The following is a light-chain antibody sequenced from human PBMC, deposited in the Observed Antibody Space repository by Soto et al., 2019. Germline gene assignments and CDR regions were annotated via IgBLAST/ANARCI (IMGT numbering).Light chain of an antibody. Sequence: IALTQSPGTLSFFPGERATLSCRASQSVKTFLVWYQQKPGQAPRLLIYGASTRATGIPARFSGSGSGTEFTLTISSLQPEDIATYYCQQYDNLPLTFGGGTKVDIK. CDR2: GAS. J-gene: IGKJ4*01. CDR3: QQYDNLPLT. V-gene: IGKV3-15*01. CDR1: QSVKTF.